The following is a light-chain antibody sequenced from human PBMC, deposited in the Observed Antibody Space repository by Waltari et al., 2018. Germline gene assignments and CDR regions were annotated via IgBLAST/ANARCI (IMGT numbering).Light chain of an antibody. CDR1: ISDVGSYNL. Sequence: QSALTQPASVSGSPGQSITVSCTGTISDVGSYNLVPWYQQHPGKAPKLMIYEGSKRPSGVSNRFSGSKSGNTASLTISGLQAEDEAYYYCCSYAGSSTLLFGGGTKVTVL. J-gene: IGLJ2*01. V-gene: IGLV2-23*01. CDR2: EGS. CDR3: CSYAGSSTLL.